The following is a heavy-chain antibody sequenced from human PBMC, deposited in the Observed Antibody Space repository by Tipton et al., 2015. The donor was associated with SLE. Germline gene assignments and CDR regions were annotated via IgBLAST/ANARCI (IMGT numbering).Heavy chain of an antibody. CDR2: IRQDGSEK. CDR3: ARERRGYSYGQQVYYYYMDV. Sequence: SLRLSCAASGFTFSNYWMNWLRQSPGKGLEWVANIRQDGSEKYYVDSVKGRLTISRDNAKNSLYLQMNSLRAEDTAVYYCARERRGYSYGQQVYYYYMDVWGKGTTVTISS. D-gene: IGHD5-18*01. CDR1: GFTFSNYW. J-gene: IGHJ6*03. V-gene: IGHV3-7*01.